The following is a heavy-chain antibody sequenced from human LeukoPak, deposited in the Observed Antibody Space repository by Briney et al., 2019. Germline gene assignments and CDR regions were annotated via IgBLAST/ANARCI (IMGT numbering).Heavy chain of an antibody. CDR3: ARGEAAVVIPIDY. D-gene: IGHD3-22*01. CDR1: GGSISSSSYY. Sequence: PSETLSLTCTVSGGSISSSSYYWGWIRQPPGQGLEWIGSIYYSGSTYYNPSLKSRVTISVDTSKNQFSLKLSSVTAADTAVYYCARGEAAVVIPIDYWGQGTLVTVSS. J-gene: IGHJ4*02. V-gene: IGHV4-39*01. CDR2: IYYSGST.